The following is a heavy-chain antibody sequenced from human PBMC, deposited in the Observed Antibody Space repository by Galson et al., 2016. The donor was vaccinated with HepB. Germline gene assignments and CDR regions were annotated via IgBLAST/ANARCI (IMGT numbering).Heavy chain of an antibody. CDR3: VRYAGYFTNIDCRGAAFDI. D-gene: IGHD2-8*01. Sequence: SLRLSCAASGISFSTKWMSWVRQAPGKGLEWVANIKQDGSERYYVDSVKGRFTISRDNSKNSLYLQMNSLRAEDTAVYYGVRYAGYFTNIDCRGAAFDIWGQGTIVTVSS. V-gene: IGHV3-7*04. CDR1: GISFSTKW. CDR2: IKQDGSER. J-gene: IGHJ3*02.